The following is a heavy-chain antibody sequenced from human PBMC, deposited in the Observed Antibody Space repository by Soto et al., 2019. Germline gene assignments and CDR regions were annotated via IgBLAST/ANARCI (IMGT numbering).Heavy chain of an antibody. Sequence: SETLSLTCAVYGGSLGGYYWSWVRQPPGKGLEWIGEINHSGSTNYNPSLKSRVTISVDTSKNQFSLKLSSVTAADTAVYYCARGRRRGLKGPFDYWGQGTLVTVSS. V-gene: IGHV4-34*01. CDR2: INHSGST. CDR3: ARGRRRGLKGPFDY. CDR1: GGSLGGYY. D-gene: IGHD5-12*01. J-gene: IGHJ4*02.